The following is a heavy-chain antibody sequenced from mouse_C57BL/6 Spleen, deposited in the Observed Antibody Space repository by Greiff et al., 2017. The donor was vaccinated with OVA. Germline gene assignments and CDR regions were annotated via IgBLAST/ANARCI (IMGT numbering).Heavy chain of an antibody. CDR3: TRDGPYYAMDY. V-gene: IGHV5-9-1*02. CDR1: GFTFSSYA. J-gene: IGHJ4*01. Sequence: VQLKESGEGLVKPGGSLKLSCAASGFTFSSYAMSWVRQTPEKRLEWVAYISSGGDYIYYADTVKGRFTISRDNARNTLYLQMSSLKSEDTAMYYCTRDGPYYAMDYWGQGTSVTVSS. CDR2: ISSGGDYI.